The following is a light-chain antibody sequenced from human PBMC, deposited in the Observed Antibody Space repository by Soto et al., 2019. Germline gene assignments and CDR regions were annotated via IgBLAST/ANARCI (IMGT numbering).Light chain of an antibody. Sequence: AIQMTQSPTFLSASVGDTVIITCRASQDIRNDLGWYQHKPGKAPKVLISAASNLQSGVPSRFSGSGSGTEFTLTISSLQPEDFATYYCQQANSFPPTFGGGTKVEIK. V-gene: IGKV1-6*01. CDR2: AAS. J-gene: IGKJ4*01. CDR3: QQANSFPPT. CDR1: QDIRND.